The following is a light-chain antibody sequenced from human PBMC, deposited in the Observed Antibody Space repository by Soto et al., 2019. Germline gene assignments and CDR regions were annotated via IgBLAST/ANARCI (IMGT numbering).Light chain of an antibody. Sequence: QLVLTQSPSASASLGASVKLTCTLSSGYSSYAIAWHQQQPEKGPRYLMKVNSDGSHNKGDGIPDRFSGSGSGAERHLTISSLQSEDEADYYCQTWGSGTLVFGGGTKLTVL. V-gene: IGLV4-69*01. J-gene: IGLJ2*01. CDR1: SGYSSYA. CDR3: QTWGSGTLV. CDR2: VNSDGSH.